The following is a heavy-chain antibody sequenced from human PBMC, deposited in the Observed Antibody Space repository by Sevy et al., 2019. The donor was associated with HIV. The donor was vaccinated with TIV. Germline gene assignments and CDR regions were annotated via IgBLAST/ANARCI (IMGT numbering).Heavy chain of an antibody. D-gene: IGHD3-16*01. Sequence: SETLSLTCAVYGGSFSAHYWSWIRQAPGQGLEWIGDINHSGSANYNPSLKSRVTISVDTTKSQFSLKLSSVTAADTAVYYCARPGGDLWGRGTLVTVSS. CDR3: ARPGGDL. V-gene: IGHV4-34*01. J-gene: IGHJ4*02. CDR1: GGSFSAHY. CDR2: INHSGSA.